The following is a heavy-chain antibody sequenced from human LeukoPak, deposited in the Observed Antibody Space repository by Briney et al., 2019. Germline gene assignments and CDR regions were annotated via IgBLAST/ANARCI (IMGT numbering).Heavy chain of an antibody. D-gene: IGHD6-13*01. CDR2: INPSDGIT. CDR1: GYSFTSYY. J-gene: IGHJ4*02. Sequence: ASVKVSCKASGYSFTSYYMHWVRQVPGQGLEWMGIINPSDGITSYAQNFQGRVIMTRDMSTSTVYLELSSLRSEDTAVYYCARDGVAAAGLDYWGQGTLVTVSS. CDR3: ARDGVAAAGLDY. V-gene: IGHV1-46*01.